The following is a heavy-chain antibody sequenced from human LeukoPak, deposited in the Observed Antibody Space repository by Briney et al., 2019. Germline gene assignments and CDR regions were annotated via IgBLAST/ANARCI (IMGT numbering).Heavy chain of an antibody. Sequence: SETLSLTCTVSGGSISSHYWSWIRQPPGKGLEWIGYIYYSGSTNYNPSLKSRVTISVDTSKNQFSLKLSSVTAADTAVYYCARGIAAAGTHWFDPWGRGTLVTVSS. CDR2: IYYSGST. V-gene: IGHV4-59*11. J-gene: IGHJ5*02. D-gene: IGHD6-13*01. CDR1: GGSISSHY. CDR3: ARGIAAAGTHWFDP.